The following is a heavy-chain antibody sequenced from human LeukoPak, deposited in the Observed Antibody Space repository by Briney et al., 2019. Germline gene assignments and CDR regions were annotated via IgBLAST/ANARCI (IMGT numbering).Heavy chain of an antibody. J-gene: IGHJ4*02. D-gene: IGHD3-22*01. CDR1: GYSFTSYW. CDR2: IYPGDSDT. V-gene: IGHV5-51*01. CDR3: ARSREVYYYDSSGYFDY. Sequence: GESLKISCKGSGYSFTSYWIGWVRQMPGKGLEWMGIIYPGDSDTRYSPSFQGQVTISADKSISTAYLQWSSLKASDTAMYYCARSREVYYYDSSGYFDYWGQGTLVTVSS.